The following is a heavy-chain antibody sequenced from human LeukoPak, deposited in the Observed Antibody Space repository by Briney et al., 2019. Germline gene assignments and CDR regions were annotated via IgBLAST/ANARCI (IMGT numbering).Heavy chain of an antibody. Sequence: SETLSLTCAVSGGSTSSGDYYWSWIRQPPGKGLEWIGYIYYSGSTYYNPSLKSRVTISVDTSKNQFSLKLSSVTAADTAVYYCARNGDYGPAGYFDYWGQGTLVTVSS. J-gene: IGHJ4*02. CDR2: IYYSGST. CDR1: GGSTSSGDYY. D-gene: IGHD4-17*01. CDR3: ARNGDYGPAGYFDY. V-gene: IGHV4-30-4*01.